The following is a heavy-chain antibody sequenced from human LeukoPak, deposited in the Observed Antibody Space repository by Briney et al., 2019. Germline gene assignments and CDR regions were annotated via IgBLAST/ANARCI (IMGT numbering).Heavy chain of an antibody. D-gene: IGHD3-10*01. Sequence: PSETLSLTCSVSGGSISSSRYYWGWIRQPPGKGLGWIGDIYYSESTYYTPSLKSRVTISVDTSKNQFSLKLSSVTAADTAVYYCASLYGSGSYYPSDYWGQGTLVTVSS. V-gene: IGHV4-39*07. CDR3: ASLYGSGSYYPSDY. J-gene: IGHJ4*02. CDR2: IYYSEST. CDR1: GGSISSSRYY.